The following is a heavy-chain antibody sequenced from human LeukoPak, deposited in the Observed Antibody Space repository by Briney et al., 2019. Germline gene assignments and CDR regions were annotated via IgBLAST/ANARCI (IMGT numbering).Heavy chain of an antibody. CDR2: VYYTGST. CDR1: GGSISPHF. V-gene: IGHV4-59*08. J-gene: IGHJ4*02. D-gene: IGHD5-24*01. Sequence: PSETLSLTCTVSGGSISPHFWSWIRQPPGKGPEWIGFVYYTGSTQYPPSLKTRVTMSVDTSKNQLSLSLTSVTAADTAVYYCARHPFNYPFDYWGQGILVTVSS. CDR3: ARHPFNYPFDY.